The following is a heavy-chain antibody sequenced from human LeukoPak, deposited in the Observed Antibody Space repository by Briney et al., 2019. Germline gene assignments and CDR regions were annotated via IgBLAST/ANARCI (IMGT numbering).Heavy chain of an antibody. V-gene: IGHV1-2*04. CDR2: INPNSGGT. Sequence: GSVKVSCKASGYTFTGYYMHWVRQAPGQGLEWMGWINPNSGGTNYAQKFQGWVTMTRDTSISTAYMELSRLRSDDTAVYYCARGGTVTTFGANWFDPWGQGTLVTVSS. J-gene: IGHJ5*02. D-gene: IGHD4-17*01. CDR1: GYTFTGYY. CDR3: ARGGTVTTFGANWFDP.